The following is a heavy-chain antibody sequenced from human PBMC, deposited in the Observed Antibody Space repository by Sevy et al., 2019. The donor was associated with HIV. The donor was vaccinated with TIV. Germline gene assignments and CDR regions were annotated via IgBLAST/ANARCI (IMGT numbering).Heavy chain of an antibody. CDR2: ISSTSSYI. D-gene: IGHD3-22*01. J-gene: IGHJ5*02. V-gene: IGHV3-21*01. Sequence: GGSLRLSCAASGFIFSSYSMNWVRQAPGKGLEWVSSISSTSSYIYYADSVKGRFTTSRDNAKNSLYLQMNSLRVEDTAVYYCARVQDYYDSSGPVTWGQGTLLTVSS. CDR1: GFIFSSYS. CDR3: ARVQDYYDSSGPVT.